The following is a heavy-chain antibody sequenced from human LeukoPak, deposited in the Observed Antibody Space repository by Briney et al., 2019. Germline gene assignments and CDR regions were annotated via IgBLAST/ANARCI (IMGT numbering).Heavy chain of an antibody. CDR2: ISSSSSYI. CDR3: ARGGVAYDSSGYYDY. V-gene: IGHV3-21*01. J-gene: IGHJ4*02. CDR1: GFTFSGYS. Sequence: AGGSLRLSCAASGFTFSGYSMNWVRQAPGKGLEWVSSISSSSSYIYYADSVKGRFTISRDNAKNSLYLQMNSLRAEDTAVYYCARGGVAYDSSGYYDYWGQGTLVTVSS. D-gene: IGHD3-22*01.